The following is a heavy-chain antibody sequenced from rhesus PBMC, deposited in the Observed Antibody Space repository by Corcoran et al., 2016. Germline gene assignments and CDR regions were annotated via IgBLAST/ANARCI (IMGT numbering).Heavy chain of an antibody. J-gene: IGHJ4*01. CDR2: IYGSGGRP. CDR1: GGSISDSYY. Sequence: QVQLQESGPGLVKPSETLSLTCAVSGGSISDSYYWSWIRQPPGKGLEWIGYIYGSGGRPYYNPSLKSRVTISTDTSKNPFSLKLSSVTAADTAVYYCARSEVGGTFDYWGQGVLVTVSS. CDR3: ARSEVGGTFDY. V-gene: IGHV4-106*01. D-gene: IGHD1-44*02.